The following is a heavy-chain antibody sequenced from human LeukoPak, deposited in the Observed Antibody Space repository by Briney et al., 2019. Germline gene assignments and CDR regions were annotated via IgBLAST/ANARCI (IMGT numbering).Heavy chain of an antibody. CDR1: GGSFSGYY. Sequence: SETLSLTCAVYGGSFSGYYWSWTRQPPGKGLEWIGEINHSGSTNYNLSLKSRVTISVDTSKNRFSLKLSSVTAADTAVYYCARTGQMVRGVKKYFQHWGQGTLVTVSS. J-gene: IGHJ1*01. CDR2: INHSGST. D-gene: IGHD3-10*01. V-gene: IGHV4-34*01. CDR3: ARTGQMVRGVKKYFQH.